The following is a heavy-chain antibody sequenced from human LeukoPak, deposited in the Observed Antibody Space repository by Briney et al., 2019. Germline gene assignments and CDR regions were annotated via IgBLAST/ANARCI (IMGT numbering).Heavy chain of an antibody. D-gene: IGHD4-17*01. CDR1: GGSISSSSYY. Sequence: PSETLSLTCTVSGGSISSSSYYWGWIRQPPGKGLEWIGSIYYSGSTYYNPSLESRVTISVDTSKNQFSLKLSSVTAADTAVYYCARRLSADYGDSGWFDPWGQGTLVTVSS. CDR3: ARRLSADYGDSGWFDP. J-gene: IGHJ5*02. V-gene: IGHV4-39*01. CDR2: IYYSGST.